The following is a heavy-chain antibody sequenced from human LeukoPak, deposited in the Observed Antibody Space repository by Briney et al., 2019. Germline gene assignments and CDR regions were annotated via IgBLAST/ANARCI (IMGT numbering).Heavy chain of an antibody. CDR2: IYYSGST. CDR3: ARVMDYYGSGSYYNPPGFNYYYYMDV. D-gene: IGHD3-10*01. Sequence: PSETLSLTCSVSGGSISSSSYYWGWIRQPPGKGLEWIGSIYYSGSTCYHPSLTSRITISVDTSKNQFSLKLSSVTAADTAVYYCARVMDYYGSGSYYNPPGFNYYYYMDVWGKGTTVTVSS. J-gene: IGHJ6*03. V-gene: IGHV4-39*01. CDR1: GGSISSSSYY.